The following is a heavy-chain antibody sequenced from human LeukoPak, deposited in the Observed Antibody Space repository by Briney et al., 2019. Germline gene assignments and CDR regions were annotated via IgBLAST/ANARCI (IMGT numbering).Heavy chain of an antibody. CDR2: ISFSGIAS. J-gene: IGHJ4*02. CDR1: GFTFTGYA. CDR3: AKDLSTTWYAGGFDS. V-gene: IGHV3-23*01. D-gene: IGHD2-2*01. Sequence: GGSLRLSCAASGFTFTGYAMGWVRQAPGKGLEWVSSISFSGIASHYIDSVKGRFTISRDNSNNTLYLQMHSLRADDTATYYCAKDLSTTWYAGGFDSWGQGTRVTVSS.